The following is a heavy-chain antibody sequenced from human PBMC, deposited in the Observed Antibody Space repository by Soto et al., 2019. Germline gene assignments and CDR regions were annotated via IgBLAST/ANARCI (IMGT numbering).Heavy chain of an antibody. V-gene: IGHV4-39*01. CDR1: GGSISSSSYY. CDR3: YGSGRLYYYYYYGMDV. D-gene: IGHD3-10*01. Sequence: TSETLSLTCTVSGGSISSSSYYWGWIRQPPGKGLEWIGSIYYSGSTYYNPSLKSRVTISVDTSKNQFSLKLSSVTAADTAVYYCYGSGRLYYYYYYGMDVWGQGTTVTVSS. CDR2: IYYSGST. J-gene: IGHJ6*02.